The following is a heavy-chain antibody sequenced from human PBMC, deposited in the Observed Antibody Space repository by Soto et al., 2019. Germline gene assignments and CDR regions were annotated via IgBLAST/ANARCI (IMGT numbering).Heavy chain of an antibody. D-gene: IGHD6-19*01. V-gene: IGHV6-1*01. J-gene: IGHJ6*03. CDR2: TYYRSKWYN. CDR1: GDSVSSNSAA. Sequence: KQSQTLSLTCAISGDSVSSNSAAWNWIRQSPSRGLEWLGRTYYRSKWYNDYAVSVKSRITINPDTSKNQFSLQLNSVTPEDTAVYYCARAKRKAVDRSNYYYYYMDVWGKGTTVTVSS. CDR3: ARAKRKAVDRSNYYYYYMDV.